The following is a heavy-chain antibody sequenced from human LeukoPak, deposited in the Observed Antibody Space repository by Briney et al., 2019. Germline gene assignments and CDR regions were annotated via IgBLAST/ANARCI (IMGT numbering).Heavy chain of an antibody. CDR2: IYTSGST. CDR1: GGSISSGSYY. J-gene: IGHJ4*02. Sequence: SQTLSLTCTVSGGSISSGSYYWSWIRQPAGKGLEWIGRIYTSGSTYYNPSLKSRVTISVDTSKNQFSLKLSSVTAADTAVYYCARGTFYDFWSGYFDYWGQGTLVTVSS. D-gene: IGHD3-3*01. V-gene: IGHV4-61*02. CDR3: ARGTFYDFWSGYFDY.